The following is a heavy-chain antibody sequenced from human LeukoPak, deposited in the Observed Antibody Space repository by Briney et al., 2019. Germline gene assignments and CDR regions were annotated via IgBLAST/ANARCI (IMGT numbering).Heavy chain of an antibody. Sequence: GGSLRLSCAASGFTFRTYPMHWVRQAPGKGLEWVAVISYDGNNKYYADSVKGRFTISRDNSKNTLYLQMNSLRAEDTAMYYCARDKSVVAADYYFDYWGQGTLVTVSS. CDR2: ISYDGNNK. V-gene: IGHV3-30-3*01. D-gene: IGHD2-15*01. J-gene: IGHJ4*02. CDR3: ARDKSVVAADYYFDY. CDR1: GFTFRTYP.